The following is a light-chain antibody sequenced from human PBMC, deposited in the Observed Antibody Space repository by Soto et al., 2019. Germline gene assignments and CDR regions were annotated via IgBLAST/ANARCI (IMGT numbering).Light chain of an antibody. CDR2: LVS. V-gene: IGKV2-40*01. CDR1: QSLLDSDDGNTY. Sequence: ETVLTQTPLSLPVTPGEPASISCRSSQSLLDSDDGNTYLDWYLQKPGQSPQLLIYLVSYRASGVPDRFSGSGSGTDFTLTIRRVEAEDVGVYYCMQRVEFPLTFGGGTKVDIK. J-gene: IGKJ4*01. CDR3: MQRVEFPLT.